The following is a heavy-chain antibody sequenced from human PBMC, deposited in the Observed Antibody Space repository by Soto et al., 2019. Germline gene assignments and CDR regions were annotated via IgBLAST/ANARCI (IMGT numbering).Heavy chain of an antibody. J-gene: IGHJ6*03. D-gene: IGHD3-22*01. Sequence: ASVKVSCKASGGTFSSYAISWVRQAPGQGLEWMGGIIPIFGTANYAQKFQGRVTITADESTSTAYMELSSLRSEDTAVYYCARDRKNRPYYYDSSGYYYYYYMDVWGKGTTVTVSS. CDR2: IIPIFGTA. V-gene: IGHV1-69*13. CDR3: ARDRKNRPYYYDSSGYYYYYYMDV. CDR1: GGTFSSYA.